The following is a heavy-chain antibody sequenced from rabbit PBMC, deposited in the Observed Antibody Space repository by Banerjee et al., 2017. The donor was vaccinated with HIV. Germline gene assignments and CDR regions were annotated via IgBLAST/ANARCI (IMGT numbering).Heavy chain of an antibody. CDR3: ARDLAGVIGWNFNL. CDR2: IYAGSSGIT. Sequence: QSLEESGGDLVKPGASLTLTCTVSGFSFSSSYYMCWVRQAPGKGLEWIACIYAGSSGITYYATWAKGRFTISKTSWTTVTLQMTSLTAADTASYFCARDLAGVIGWNFNLWGQGTLVTVS. CDR1: GFSFSSSYY. J-gene: IGHJ4*01. D-gene: IGHD4-1*01. V-gene: IGHV1S40*01.